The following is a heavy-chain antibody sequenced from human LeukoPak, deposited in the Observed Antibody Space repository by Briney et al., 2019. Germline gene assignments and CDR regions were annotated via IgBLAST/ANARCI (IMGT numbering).Heavy chain of an antibody. CDR1: GGTFSSYA. CDR3: AREEYSSGWYGYYFDY. Sequence: GASVKVSCKASGGTFSSYAISWVRQAPGQGLEWMGGIIPIFGTANYAQKFQGRVTITADEPTSTAYMELSSLRSEDTAVYYCAREEYSSGWYGYYFDYWGQGTLVTVSS. J-gene: IGHJ4*02. CDR2: IIPIFGTA. D-gene: IGHD6-19*01. V-gene: IGHV1-69*13.